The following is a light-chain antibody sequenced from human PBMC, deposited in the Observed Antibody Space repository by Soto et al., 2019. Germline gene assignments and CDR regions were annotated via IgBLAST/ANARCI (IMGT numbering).Light chain of an antibody. Sequence: SYELTQPPSVSVAPGQTARITCGGNNIATKSVHWYQQKPGQAPVLVVYDDSERPSGIPERFSGSNPGNTATLTISRVEAGDEADYFCQVWDSSSDHWVFGGGTKVTVL. V-gene: IGLV3-21*02. CDR1: NIATKS. J-gene: IGLJ3*02. CDR2: DDS. CDR3: QVWDSSSDHWV.